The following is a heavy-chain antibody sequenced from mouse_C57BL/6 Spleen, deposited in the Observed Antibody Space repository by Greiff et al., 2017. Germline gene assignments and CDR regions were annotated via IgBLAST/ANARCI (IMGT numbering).Heavy chain of an antibody. V-gene: IGHV3-6*01. J-gene: IGHJ4*01. CDR1: GYSITSGYY. CDR2: ISYDGSN. Sequence: EVQLVESGPGLVKPSQSLSLTCSVTGYSITSGYYWNWIRQFPGNKLEWMGYISYDGSNNYNPSLKNRISITRDTSKNQFFLKLNSVTTEDTATYYCAREEGYAMDYWGQGTSGTVSS. CDR3: AREEGYAMDY.